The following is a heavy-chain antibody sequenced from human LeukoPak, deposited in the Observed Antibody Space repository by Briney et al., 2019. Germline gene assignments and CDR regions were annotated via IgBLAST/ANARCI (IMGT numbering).Heavy chain of an antibody. D-gene: IGHD2-2*01. V-gene: IGHV3-53*05. J-gene: IGHJ4*02. CDR1: GFTVSSNY. CDR2: IYSGGST. CDR3: AKGVVPAAIDY. Sequence: GGSLRLSCAASGFTVSSNYMSWVRQAPGKGLEWVSVIYSGGSTYYADSVKGRFTISRDNSKNTLYLQMNSLRVEDTAVYYCAKGVVPAAIDYWGQGTLVTVSS.